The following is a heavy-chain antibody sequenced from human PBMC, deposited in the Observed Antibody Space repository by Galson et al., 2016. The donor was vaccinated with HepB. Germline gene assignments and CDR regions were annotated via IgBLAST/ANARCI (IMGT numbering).Heavy chain of an antibody. Sequence: SCKASGYTFTGYYIHWVRQAPGQGLEWMGWINPNSGVTNYAQKFQGRVTMTRDTSISIAYMELSSLRSDDTAVYYCARDWDLAYCGGDCYHAALDIWGQGTIVTVSS. D-gene: IGHD2-21*02. CDR1: GYTFTGYY. CDR3: ARDWDLAYCGGDCYHAALDI. J-gene: IGHJ3*02. V-gene: IGHV1-2*02. CDR2: INPNSGVT.